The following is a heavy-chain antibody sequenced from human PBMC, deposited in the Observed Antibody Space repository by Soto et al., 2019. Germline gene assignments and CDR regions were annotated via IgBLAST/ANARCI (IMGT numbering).Heavy chain of an antibody. CDR1: GFTFSSYA. Sequence: PGGSLRLSCAASGFTFSSYAMSWVRQAPGKGLEWVSAISGSGGSTYYADSVKGRFTISRDNSKNTLYLQMNSLRAEDTAVYYCATMTETNYYYYYGMDVWGQGTTVTVSS. V-gene: IGHV3-23*01. CDR3: ATMTETNYYYYYGMDV. J-gene: IGHJ6*02. CDR2: ISGSGGST.